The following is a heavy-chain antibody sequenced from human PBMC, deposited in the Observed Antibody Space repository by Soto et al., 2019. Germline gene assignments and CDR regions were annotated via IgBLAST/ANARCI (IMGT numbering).Heavy chain of an antibody. Sequence: LRLSCTASGFTFSSYWMHWVRQAPGKGLVWVSRISSDGSSTRYADSVKGRFTISRDNAKNTLYLQMNSLRAEDTAVYYCAREGITLLLKDVWGQGTTVTVSS. CDR2: ISSDGSST. D-gene: IGHD3-9*01. CDR3: AREGITLLLKDV. V-gene: IGHV3-74*01. J-gene: IGHJ6*02. CDR1: GFTFSSYW.